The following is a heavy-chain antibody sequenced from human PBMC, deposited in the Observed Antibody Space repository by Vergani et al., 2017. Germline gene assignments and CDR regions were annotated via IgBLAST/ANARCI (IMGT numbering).Heavy chain of an antibody. Sequence: EVQLVESGGGLVKPGGSLRLSCAASGFTFSSYSMNWVRQAPGKGLEWVSSISSSSSYIYYADSVKGRFTISRDNAKNSLYLQMNSLRAEDTAVYYCARDLNLSSGWYRTNYNYYGMDVWGQGTTATVSS. CDR3: ARDLNLSSGWYRTNYNYYGMDV. V-gene: IGHV3-21*01. CDR1: GFTFSSYS. CDR2: ISSSSSYI. D-gene: IGHD6-19*01. J-gene: IGHJ6*02.